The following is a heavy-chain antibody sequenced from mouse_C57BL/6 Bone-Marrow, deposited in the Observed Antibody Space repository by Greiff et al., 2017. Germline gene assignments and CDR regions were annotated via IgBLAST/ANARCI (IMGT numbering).Heavy chain of an antibody. D-gene: IGHD1-1*01. V-gene: IGHV5-6*01. CDR3: ARRFFYGGFAY. J-gene: IGHJ3*01. Sequence: EVQLVESGGDLVKPGGSLKLSCAASGFTFSSYGMSWVRQTPDKRLEWVATISSGGSYTYYPDSVKGRFTISRDNAKNTLYLQMSSLKSEDTAMYYLARRFFYGGFAYWGQGTLVTVSA. CDR1: GFTFSSYG. CDR2: ISSGGSYT.